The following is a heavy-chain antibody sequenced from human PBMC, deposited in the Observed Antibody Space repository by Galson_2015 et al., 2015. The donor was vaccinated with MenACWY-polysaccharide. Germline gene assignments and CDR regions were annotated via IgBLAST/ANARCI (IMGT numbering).Heavy chain of an antibody. V-gene: IGHV3-74*01. Sequence: SLRLSCAASGFTFSRYWMHWVRQAPGKGLVWVSVINSDGSRTTDADSVKGRFTTSRDNAKNTLCLQMNSLRAEDTAVYYCWVYCSSTSCYTGIPSGGQGTLVTVSS. D-gene: IGHD2-2*02. J-gene: IGHJ4*02. CDR1: GFTFSRYW. CDR2: INSDGSRT. CDR3: WVYCSSTSCYTGIPS.